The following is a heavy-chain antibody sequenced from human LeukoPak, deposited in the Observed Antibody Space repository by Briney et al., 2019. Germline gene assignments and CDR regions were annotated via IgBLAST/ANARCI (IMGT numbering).Heavy chain of an antibody. CDR3: VQEGPRGLAFDI. J-gene: IGHJ3*02. CDR2: ISGSGGGT. CDR1: GVTFSSYV. V-gene: IGHV3-23*01. Sequence: GGSLRLSCEASGVTFSSYVMSWVRQAPGKGPERVSGISGSGGGTYYADSVKGRFAISRDNSKNTLYLQMNSLRAEDTAVYYCVQEGPRGLAFDIWGQGTKVTVSS.